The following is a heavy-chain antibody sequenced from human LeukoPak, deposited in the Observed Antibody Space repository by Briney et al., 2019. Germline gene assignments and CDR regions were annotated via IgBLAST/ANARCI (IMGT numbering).Heavy chain of an antibody. Sequence: GGSLRLSCAASRFTVSSNYMSWVRQAPGKGLEWVSFIYSSGSTYYADSVRGRFTISRDNSNNTLYLQMNSLRAEDTAVYYCARGRFGLSLDYWGQGTLVTVSS. CDR2: IYSSGST. J-gene: IGHJ4*02. V-gene: IGHV3-66*01. D-gene: IGHD3-16*01. CDR1: RFTVSSNY. CDR3: ARGRFGLSLDY.